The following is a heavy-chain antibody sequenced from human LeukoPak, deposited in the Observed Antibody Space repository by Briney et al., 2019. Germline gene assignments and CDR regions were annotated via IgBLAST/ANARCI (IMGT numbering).Heavy chain of an antibody. D-gene: IGHD3-10*01. CDR3: AKVSTMVRGTPGDY. J-gene: IGHJ4*02. V-gene: IGHV3-23*01. Sequence: GGSLRLSCAASGFTFSSYAMSWVRQAPGKGLEWVSAISGSGGSTYYADSVKGRFTISRDNSKNTLYLQMNSLRAEDTAVYYCAKVSTMVRGTPGDYWGQGTLVTVSS. CDR2: ISGSGGST. CDR1: GFTFSSYA.